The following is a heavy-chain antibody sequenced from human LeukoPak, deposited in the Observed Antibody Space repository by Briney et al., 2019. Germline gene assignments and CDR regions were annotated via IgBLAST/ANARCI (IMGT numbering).Heavy chain of an antibody. Sequence: GGSLRLSCAASGFTFSSYSMNWVRQAPGKGLEWVSSISSSSSYIYYADSVKGRFTISRDNAKNSLYLQMNSLRAEDTAVYYCVTGVGDTDAFDIWGQGTMVTVSS. J-gene: IGHJ3*02. V-gene: IGHV3-21*01. D-gene: IGHD3-10*01. CDR1: GFTFSSYS. CDR2: ISSSSSYI. CDR3: VTGVGDTDAFDI.